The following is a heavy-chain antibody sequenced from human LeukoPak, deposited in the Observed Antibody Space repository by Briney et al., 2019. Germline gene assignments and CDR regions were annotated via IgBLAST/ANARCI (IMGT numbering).Heavy chain of an antibody. Sequence: PGGSLRLSCAASGFIFSSYSMNWVRQAPGKGLEWVSFISSSSSHIYNADSVKGRFTISRDNAKNSLYLQMSSLRAEDTGVYYCARDMMVGATTASGFDIWGQGTMVTVSS. J-gene: IGHJ3*02. V-gene: IGHV3-21*01. CDR3: ARDMMVGATTASGFDI. CDR2: ISSSSSHI. CDR1: GFIFSSYS. D-gene: IGHD1-26*01.